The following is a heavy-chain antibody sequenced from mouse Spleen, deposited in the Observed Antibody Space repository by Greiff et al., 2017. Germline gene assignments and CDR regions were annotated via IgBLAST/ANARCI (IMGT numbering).Heavy chain of an antibody. V-gene: IGHV1-19*01. CDR3: ARLPIYYDYEGWFAY. J-gene: IGHJ3*01. Sequence: VQLKQSGPVLVKPGASVKMSCKASGYTFTDYYMNWVKQSHGKSLEWIGVINPYNGGTSYNQKFKGKATLTVDKSSSTAYMELNSLTSEDSAVYYCARLPIYYDYEGWFAYWGQGTLVTVSA. CDR1: GYTFTDYY. D-gene: IGHD2-4*01. CDR2: INPYNGGT.